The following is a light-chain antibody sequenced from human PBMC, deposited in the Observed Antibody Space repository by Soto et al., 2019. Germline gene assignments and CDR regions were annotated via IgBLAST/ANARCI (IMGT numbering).Light chain of an antibody. CDR2: DAS. CDR1: QSVSSF. J-gene: IGKJ1*01. V-gene: IGKV3-11*01. Sequence: EIVLTQSPGTLSLSPGERATLSCRASQSVSSFLAWYQQKPGQAPRLLIYDASNRATGIPTRFSGSGSGTEFTLTISSLQSEDFVIYYCQQYNNWPPGTFGQGTKVEIK. CDR3: QQYNNWPPGT.